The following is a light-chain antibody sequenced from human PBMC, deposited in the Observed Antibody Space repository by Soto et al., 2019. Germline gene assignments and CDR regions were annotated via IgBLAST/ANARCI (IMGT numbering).Light chain of an antibody. V-gene: IGLV2-11*01. CDR1: SSDVGGYNY. CDR2: DVT. J-gene: IGLJ3*02. CDR3: SSYAGSYSCV. Sequence: QSALTQPRSVSGSPGQSVTISCTGTSSDVGGYNYVSWYQQHPGKAPKLMIYDVTNRPSGVSNRLSGSKSGSTASLTISGLQAEDEADYYCSSYAGSYSCVFGGGTKLTVL.